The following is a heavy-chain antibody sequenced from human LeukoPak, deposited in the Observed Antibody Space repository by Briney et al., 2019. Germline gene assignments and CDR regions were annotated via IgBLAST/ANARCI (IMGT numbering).Heavy chain of an antibody. J-gene: IGHJ5*02. CDR3: AKEPREYCSSTSCPNWIDP. CDR2: LSASGGTT. CDR1: GFTLSSYA. Sequence: GCSLTLSCAASGFTLSSYAMIWVRQAPGKGVTWVSALSASGGTTYYADSVKGRFTISRDNSKNTLYLQMSSLRAEDTAIYYCAKEPREYCSSTSCPNWIDPWRQGTLVTVSS. V-gene: IGHV3-23*01. D-gene: IGHD2-2*01.